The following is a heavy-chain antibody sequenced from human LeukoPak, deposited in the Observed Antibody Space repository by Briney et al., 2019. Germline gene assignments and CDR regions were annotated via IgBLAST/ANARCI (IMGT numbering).Heavy chain of an antibody. CDR1: GYTFTGQY. CDR3: ARHMTTANNWFDP. D-gene: IGHD4-17*01. J-gene: IGHJ5*02. Sequence: ASVKVPCKASGYTFTGQYIHWVRQAPGQGLEWMGWINPNSGGTNYEQKFQGWVIMTRDTSISTAYMELSSLRYDDTAVYYCARHMTTANNWFDPWGQGTLVTVSS. CDR2: INPNSGGT. V-gene: IGHV1-2*04.